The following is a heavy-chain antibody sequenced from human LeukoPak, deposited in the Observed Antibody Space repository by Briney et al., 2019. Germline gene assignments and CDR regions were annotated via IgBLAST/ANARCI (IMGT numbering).Heavy chain of an antibody. CDR2: ISSDSGAR. CDR3: ARATQPGFDP. V-gene: IGHV3-48*01. D-gene: IGHD2-15*01. J-gene: IGHJ5*02. Sequence: GGSLRLSCGASGLTFSTYSMNWVRQAPGEGLEWVSFISSDSGARYYADSVKRRFTISRGNAKNSLYLQMNSLRAEDTAVYYCARATQPGFDPWGQGTLVTVSS. CDR1: GLTFSTYS.